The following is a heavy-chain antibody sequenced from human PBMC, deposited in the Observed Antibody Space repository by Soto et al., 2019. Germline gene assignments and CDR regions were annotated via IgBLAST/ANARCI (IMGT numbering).Heavy chain of an antibody. V-gene: IGHV3-23*01. CDR3: AKRALSSAGKFDN. J-gene: IGHJ4*02. CDR2: ITGRGDST. Sequence: EVQLSESGGGLVQPGGSLRLSCAASGFTFSDYSMGWVRQAPGKGLEWVSAITGRGDSTNYADSVRGRFTISRGNSKNPLYLQRSTLRAEDPAIYYWAKRALSSAGKFDNWGQGTLVTVSS. D-gene: IGHD6-13*01. CDR1: GFTFSDYS.